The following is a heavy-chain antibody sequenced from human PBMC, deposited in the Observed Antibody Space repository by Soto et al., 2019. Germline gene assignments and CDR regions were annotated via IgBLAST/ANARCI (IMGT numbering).Heavy chain of an antibody. CDR2: TYYRSKWYN. J-gene: IGHJ2*01. Sequence: SQTLSLTCAIYGDSVSSSIAAWNWIRQSPSRGLEWLGRTYYRSKWYNDSAVSVKSRITINPDTSKNQFSLQLSSVTPEDTAVYYCARGSPWYFDLWGRGTLVTVSS. CDR1: GDSVSSSIAA. D-gene: IGHD2-15*01. V-gene: IGHV6-1*01. CDR3: ARGSPWYFDL.